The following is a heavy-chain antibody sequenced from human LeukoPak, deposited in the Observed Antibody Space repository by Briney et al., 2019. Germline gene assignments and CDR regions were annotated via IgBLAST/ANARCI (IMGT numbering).Heavy chain of an antibody. CDR2: IYNSVTT. Sequence: SETLSLTCTVSGGSISNHYWSWIRQPPGKGLEWIGYIYNSVTTNYNPSLKSRVTISVDTSKNQFSLKLSSVTAADTAVYYCARKAFWNYWGAWGYWGQGTLVTVSS. CDR3: ARKAFWNYWGAWGY. D-gene: IGHD1-7*01. J-gene: IGHJ4*02. CDR1: GGSISNHY. V-gene: IGHV4-59*11.